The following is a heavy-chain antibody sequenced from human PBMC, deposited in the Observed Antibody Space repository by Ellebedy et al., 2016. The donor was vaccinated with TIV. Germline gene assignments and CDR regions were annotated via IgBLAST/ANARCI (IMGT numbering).Heavy chain of an antibody. Sequence: SETLSLTCTVSGGSISSYYWSWIRQPPGKGLEWIGYIYYSGSTNYNPSLKGRVTISVDTSKNQFSLKLSSVTAADTAVYYCARQLGVQDPGLVGATPLDAFDIWGQGTMVTVSS. CDR3: ARQLGVQDPGLVGATPLDAFDI. D-gene: IGHD1-26*01. CDR2: IYYSGST. V-gene: IGHV4-59*08. J-gene: IGHJ3*02. CDR1: GGSISSYY.